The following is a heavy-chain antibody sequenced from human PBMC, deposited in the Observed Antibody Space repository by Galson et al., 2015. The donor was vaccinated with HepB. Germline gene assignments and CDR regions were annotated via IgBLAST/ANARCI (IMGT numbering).Heavy chain of an antibody. Sequence: SVKVSCKASGGTFNSYAISWVRQAPGQGLEWMGGIIPIFGTANYAQKFQGRVTITADESTSTAYMELSSLRSEDTAVYYCATDTIFGVVHDPYYYYYYMDVWGKGTTVTVSS. J-gene: IGHJ6*03. CDR3: ATDTIFGVVHDPYYYYYYMDV. CDR1: GGTFNSYA. V-gene: IGHV1-69*13. D-gene: IGHD3-3*01. CDR2: IIPIFGTA.